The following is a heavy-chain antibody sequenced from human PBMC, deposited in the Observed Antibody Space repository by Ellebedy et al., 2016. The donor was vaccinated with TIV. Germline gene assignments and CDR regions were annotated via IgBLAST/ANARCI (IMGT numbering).Heavy chain of an antibody. CDR3: ARDQGANWGRPFVIDY. CDR1: GYTFTSYY. J-gene: IGHJ4*02. D-gene: IGHD7-27*01. Sequence: ASVKVSCKASGYTFTSYYMHWVRQAPGQGLEWMGIINPSGGSTSYAQKLQGRVTMTRDTSTSTVYMELSSLRSEDTAVYYCARDQGANWGRPFVIDYWGQGTLVTVSS. CDR2: INPSGGST. V-gene: IGHV1-46*04.